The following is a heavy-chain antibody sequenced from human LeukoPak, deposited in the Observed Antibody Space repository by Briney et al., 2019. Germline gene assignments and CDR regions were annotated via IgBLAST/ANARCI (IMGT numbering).Heavy chain of an antibody. J-gene: IGHJ4*02. CDR1: GGSISSGDYS. CDR3: ARARPHSYYYDSSGYYYVGDLREFDY. D-gene: IGHD3-22*01. Sequence: SETLSLTCTVSGGSISSGDYSWSWIRQPPGKGLEWIGYIYYSGSTYYNPSLKSRVTISVDTSKNQFSLKLSSVTAAATAVYYCARARPHSYYYDSSGYYYVGDLREFDYWGQGTLVTVSS. V-gene: IGHV4-30-4*01. CDR2: IYYSGST.